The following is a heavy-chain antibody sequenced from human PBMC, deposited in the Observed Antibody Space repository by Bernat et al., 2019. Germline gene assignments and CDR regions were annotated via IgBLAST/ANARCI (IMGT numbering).Heavy chain of an antibody. CDR2: ISGSGGIT. Sequence: EVQLLESGGGLVQPGGSLRLSCAASGFTFSSYAMSWVRQAPGKGLEWVSAISGSGGITYYADSVKGRFTISRDNSKNTLYLQMNSLRAEDTAVYYCAKDRLGYCSSTSCYLDAFDIWGQGTMVTVSS. CDR1: GFTFSSYA. V-gene: IGHV3-23*01. J-gene: IGHJ3*02. D-gene: IGHD2-2*01. CDR3: AKDRLGYCSSTSCYLDAFDI.